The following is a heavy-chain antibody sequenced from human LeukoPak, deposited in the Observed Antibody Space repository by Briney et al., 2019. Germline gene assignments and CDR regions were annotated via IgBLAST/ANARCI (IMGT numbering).Heavy chain of an antibody. J-gene: IGHJ4*02. CDR2: ISGSGENT. D-gene: IGHD6-13*01. CDR1: GFTFSSYG. CDR3: ARGSGATYSSSWYLDY. V-gene: IGHV3-23*01. Sequence: GGSLRLSCAASGFTFSSYGITWVRQAPGKGLEWVSGISGSGENTYYADSVKGRFTISRDNAKNSLYLQMNSLRAEDTAVYYCARGSGATYSSSWYLDYWGQGTLVTVSS.